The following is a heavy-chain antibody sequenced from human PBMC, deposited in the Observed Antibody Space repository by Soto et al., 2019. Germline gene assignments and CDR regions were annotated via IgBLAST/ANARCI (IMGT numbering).Heavy chain of an antibody. D-gene: IGHD1-1*01. CDR1: GFTFSSYA. CDR3: ARGRLRYHWNDVPYYFYGMDV. CDR2: ISYDGSNK. J-gene: IGHJ6*02. Sequence: QVQLVESGGGVVQPGRSLRLSCAASGFTFSSYAMHWVRQAPGKGLEWVAVISYDGSNKYYADSVKGRFTISRDNSKNTLYLQMNSLRAEETAVYYGARGRLRYHWNDVPYYFYGMDVWAQGTTVTVSS. V-gene: IGHV3-30-3*01.